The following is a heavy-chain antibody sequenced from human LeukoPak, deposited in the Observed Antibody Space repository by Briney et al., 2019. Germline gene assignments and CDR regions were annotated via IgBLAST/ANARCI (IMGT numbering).Heavy chain of an antibody. D-gene: IGHD6-19*01. CDR3: ARDGSSGWYGDWLDP. V-gene: IGHV1-69*04. CDR2: IIPILGIA. Sequence: ASVKVSCKASGYTFTSYGISWVRQAPGQGLEWMGRIIPILGIANYAQKFQGRVTITADESTSTAYMELSSLRSEDTAVYYCARDGSSGWYGDWLDPWGQGTLVTVSS. J-gene: IGHJ5*02. CDR1: GYTFTSYG.